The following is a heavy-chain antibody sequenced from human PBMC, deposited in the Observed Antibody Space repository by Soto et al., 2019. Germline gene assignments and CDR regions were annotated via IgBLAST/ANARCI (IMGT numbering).Heavy chain of an antibody. CDR1: GGSISSGDYY. CDR2: IYYSGST. CDR3: ARDDGDDYGDYGGAFDI. J-gene: IGHJ3*02. D-gene: IGHD4-17*01. Sequence: QVQLQESGPGLVKPSQTLSLTCTVSGGSISSGDYYWSWIRQPPGTGLEWIGYIYYSGSTYYNPSLKSRVTISVDTSNDQFSLKLSSVTAAHTAVYYCARDDGDDYGDYGGAFDIWGEGTMVIVSS. V-gene: IGHV4-30-4*01.